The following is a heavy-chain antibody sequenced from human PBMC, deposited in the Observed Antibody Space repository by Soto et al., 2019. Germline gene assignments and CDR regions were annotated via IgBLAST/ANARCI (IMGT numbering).Heavy chain of an antibody. CDR2: IYYSGST. J-gene: IGHJ4*02. D-gene: IGHD3-22*01. V-gene: IGHV4-39*01. CDR3: ARHPATGYYDSSGYYY. Sequence: PSETLSLTCTVSGGSISSSSYYWGWIRQPPGKGLEWIGSIYYSGSTYYNPSLKSRVTISVDTSKNQFSLKLSSVTAADTAVYYCARHPATGYYDSSGYYYWGQGTLVTVS. CDR1: GGSISSSSYY.